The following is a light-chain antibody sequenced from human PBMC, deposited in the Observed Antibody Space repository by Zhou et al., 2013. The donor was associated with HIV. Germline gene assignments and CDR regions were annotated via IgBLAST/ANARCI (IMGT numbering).Light chain of an antibody. V-gene: IGKV1-5*01. CDR1: QSISGW. Sequence: IQMTQSPSSLSASVGDRVTITCRASQSISGWLAWYQQKPGQAPRLLVHSASTLYSGVPSRFGGSGSGTEFTLTITGLQPEDFATYFCQQFKLYPITFGQGTRL. CDR3: QQFKLYPIT. J-gene: IGKJ5*01. CDR2: SAS.